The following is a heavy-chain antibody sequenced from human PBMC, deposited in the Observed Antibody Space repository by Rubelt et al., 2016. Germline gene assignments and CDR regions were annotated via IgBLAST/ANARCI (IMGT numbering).Heavy chain of an antibody. CDR3: ARGLARAAAAPRRLWFDP. CDR1: GGSFSGYY. D-gene: IGHD6-13*01. J-gene: IGHJ5*02. Sequence: QVQLQQWGAGLLKPSETLSLTCAVYGGSFSGYYWSWIRQPPGKGLEWIGEINHSGSTNYNPSLKSRVTRSVDTSKDQSSLKLSCVTAADTAVYYCARGLARAAAAPRRLWFDPWGQGTLVTVSS. V-gene: IGHV4-34*01. CDR2: INHSGST.